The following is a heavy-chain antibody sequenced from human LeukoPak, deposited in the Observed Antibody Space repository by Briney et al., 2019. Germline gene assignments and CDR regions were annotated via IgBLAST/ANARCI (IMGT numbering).Heavy chain of an antibody. CDR2: IYYSGST. CDR3: AREMVHYYDSSGPDY. V-gene: IGHV4-61*01. Sequence: SETLSLTCTVSGGSVSSGSYYWSWLRQPPGKGLEWIGYIYYSGSTNYNPSLKSRVTISVDTSKNQFSLKLSSVTAADTAVYYCAREMVHYYDSSGPDYWGQGTLVTVSS. J-gene: IGHJ4*02. D-gene: IGHD3-22*01. CDR1: GGSVSSGSYY.